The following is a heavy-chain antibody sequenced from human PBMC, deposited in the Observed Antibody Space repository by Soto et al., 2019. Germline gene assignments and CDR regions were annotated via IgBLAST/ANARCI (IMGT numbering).Heavy chain of an antibody. CDR1: GFTFDDYA. CDR3: AKANCSSTSCHNWFDP. CDR2: ISWNSGSI. J-gene: IGHJ5*02. D-gene: IGHD2-2*01. V-gene: IGHV3-9*01. Sequence: GGSLRLSCAASGFTFDDYAMHWVRQAPGKGLEWVSGISWNSGSIGYADSVKGRFTISRDNAKNSLYLQMNSLRAEDTALYYCAKANCSSTSCHNWFDPWGQGTLVTVSS.